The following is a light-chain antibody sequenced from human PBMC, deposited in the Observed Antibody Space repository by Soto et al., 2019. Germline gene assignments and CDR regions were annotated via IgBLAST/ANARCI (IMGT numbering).Light chain of an antibody. Sequence: SFELTQPPAVSVSPGQTATIPCCCINIGGKSVHWYRQRPDQAPVLVLYDDRDRPSGIPERLSGSNSGDTATLTISRVEAGDEADYYCQVWDRSSDVVFGGGTKVTVL. CDR2: DDR. J-gene: IGLJ2*01. CDR1: NIGGKS. CDR3: QVWDRSSDVV. V-gene: IGLV3-21*02.